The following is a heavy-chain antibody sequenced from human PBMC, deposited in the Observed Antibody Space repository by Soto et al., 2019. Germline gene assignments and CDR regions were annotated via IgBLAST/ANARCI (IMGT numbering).Heavy chain of an antibody. CDR2: IYSGGST. CDR3: ARDDYVSGSRWAQVNRLAP. V-gene: IGHV3-66*01. D-gene: IGHD3-10*01. Sequence: PGGSLRLSCAASGFTVSSNFMSWVRQAPGKGLEWVSLIYSGGSTYYADSVKGRFTISRDNSKNTLYLQMNSLRAEDTAVYYCARDDYVSGSRWAQVNRLAPWGQGIQVTVSS. J-gene: IGHJ5*02. CDR1: GFTVSSNF.